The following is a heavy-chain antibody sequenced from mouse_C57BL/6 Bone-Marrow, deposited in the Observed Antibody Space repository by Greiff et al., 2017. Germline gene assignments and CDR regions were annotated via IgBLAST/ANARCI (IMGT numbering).Heavy chain of an antibody. Sequence: DVKLVESGGGLVKPGGSLKLSCAASGFTFSSYAMSWVRQTPEKRLEWVATISDGGSYTYYPDNVKGRFTISRDKAKNNLYLQMSHLKSEDTAMYYWARERLWGDYWGQGTTLTVSS. D-gene: IGHD1-1*02. V-gene: IGHV5-4*01. CDR2: ISDGGSYT. CDR1: GFTFSSYA. J-gene: IGHJ2*01. CDR3: ARERLWGDY.